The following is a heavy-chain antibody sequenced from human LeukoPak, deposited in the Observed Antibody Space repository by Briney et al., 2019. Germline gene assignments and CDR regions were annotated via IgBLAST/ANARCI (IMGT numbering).Heavy chain of an antibody. CDR3: ATESNDYGDY. Sequence: GGSLRLSCAAYGFNLRSYWMNWVRQAPGKGLEWVASIQEDGSEKYYVDSVKGRFTVSRDNSKNTLYLQMNSLKTEDTAAYYCATESNDYGDYWGQGTLVTVSS. V-gene: IGHV3-7*01. CDR2: IQEDGSEK. CDR1: GFNLRSYW. J-gene: IGHJ4*02.